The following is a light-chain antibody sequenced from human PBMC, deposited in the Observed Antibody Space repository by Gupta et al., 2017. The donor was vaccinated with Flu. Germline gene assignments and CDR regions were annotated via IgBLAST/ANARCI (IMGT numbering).Light chain of an antibody. V-gene: IGKV3-11*01. Sequence: PATLSLSPGDRPTLFCRASQSISSYLAWYQHKPGQAPRLLIYGASSRATGLPARFSGSGSGTDSTLTISSLEPEDSAIYFCQQRHTWPHSFGLGTNLKIK. CDR2: GAS. CDR1: QSISSY. CDR3: QQRHTWPHS. J-gene: IGKJ2*01.